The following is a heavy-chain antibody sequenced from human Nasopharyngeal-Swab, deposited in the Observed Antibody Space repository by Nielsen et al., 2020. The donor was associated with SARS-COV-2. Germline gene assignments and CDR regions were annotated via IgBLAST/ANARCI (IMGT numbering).Heavy chain of an antibody. Sequence: SDTLSLTCTVSGGSISSSSYYWGWIRQPPGKGLEWIGSIYYSGSTYYNPSLKSRVTISVDTSKNQFSLKLSSVTAADTAVYYCARRQGGWLQAVHYFDYWGQGTLVTVSS. CDR1: GGSISSSSYY. CDR3: ARRQGGWLQAVHYFDY. V-gene: IGHV4-39*01. D-gene: IGHD5-24*01. CDR2: IYYSGST. J-gene: IGHJ4*02.